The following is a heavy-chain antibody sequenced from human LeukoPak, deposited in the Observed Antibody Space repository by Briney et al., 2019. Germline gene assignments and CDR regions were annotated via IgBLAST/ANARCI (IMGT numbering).Heavy chain of an antibody. CDR2: INTDGTSS. V-gene: IGHV3-74*01. J-gene: IGHJ3*02. Sequence: GGSLRLSCAASGFTFSRYWMHWVRQAPGKGLVWVSRINTDGTSSSYADFVKGRFTISRDSSKNTLYLQMNSLRAEDTAVYYCVREPLGDYGGNTDAFDIWGQGTMGTVSS. CDR1: GFTFSRYW. CDR3: VREPLGDYGGNTDAFDI. D-gene: IGHD4-23*01.